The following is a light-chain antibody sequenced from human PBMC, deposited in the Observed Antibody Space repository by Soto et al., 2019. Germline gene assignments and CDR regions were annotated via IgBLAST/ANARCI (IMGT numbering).Light chain of an antibody. CDR1: QAVNNY. CDR2: AAS. V-gene: IGKV1-27*01. Sequence: DIQMTQSPSSLSASVGDRVTITCLASQAVNNYLAWYQQKPGRAPKLLIYAASTLQSGVPSRFSGGGSGTDFTLIISSLQPEDVATDSCQKYNNGPPATFGPGTKV. J-gene: IGKJ3*01. CDR3: QKYNNGPPAT.